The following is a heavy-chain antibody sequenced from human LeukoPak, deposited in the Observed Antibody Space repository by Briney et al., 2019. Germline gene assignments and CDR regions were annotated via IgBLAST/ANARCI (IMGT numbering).Heavy chain of an antibody. CDR3: ARPHSGSHGDVFDI. CDR2: INWNGGST. Sequence: GGSLRLSCAASGFTFDDYGMNWVRQAPGKGLEWVSGINWNGGSTGYADSVKGRFTISRDNAKNSLYVQMNSLRAEDTALYYCARPHSGSHGDVFDIWGQGTMVTVSS. CDR1: GFTFDDYG. D-gene: IGHD1-26*01. J-gene: IGHJ3*02. V-gene: IGHV3-20*04.